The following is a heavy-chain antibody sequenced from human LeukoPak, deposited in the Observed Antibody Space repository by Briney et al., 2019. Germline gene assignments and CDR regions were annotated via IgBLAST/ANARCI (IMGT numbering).Heavy chain of an antibody. J-gene: IGHJ4*02. CDR3: AKDLHYGSADY. D-gene: IGHD3-10*01. CDR1: GFTFSSDV. V-gene: IGHV3-23*01. CDR2: ISGSGGST. Sequence: PGGSLRLSCAASGFTFSSDVMSWVRQAPGKGREWVSAISGSGGSTYYADSVKGRFTISRDNAKNALYLQMNSLRAEDTAVYYCAKDLHYGSADYWGQGTLVTVSS.